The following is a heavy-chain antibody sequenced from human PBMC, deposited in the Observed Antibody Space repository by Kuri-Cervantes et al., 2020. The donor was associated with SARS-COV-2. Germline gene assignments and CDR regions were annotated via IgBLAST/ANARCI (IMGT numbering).Heavy chain of an antibody. Sequence: GSLRLSCAATGFMFSAYGMHWVRQSPGKGLEWLAFIWFDGSQTYYSDSVKGRFTISRDNSNNTLYLQMNSLRVEDTAMYYCARRESVSYFGFLDSWGQGILVTVSS. CDR1: GFMFSAYG. J-gene: IGHJ4*02. CDR3: ARRESVSYFGFLDS. V-gene: IGHV3-33*01. CDR2: IWFDGSQT. D-gene: IGHD1-26*01.